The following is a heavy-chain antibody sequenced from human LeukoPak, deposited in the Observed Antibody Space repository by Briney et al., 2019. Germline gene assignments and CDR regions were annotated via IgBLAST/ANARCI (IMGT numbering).Heavy chain of an antibody. CDR1: GYTFTSYD. CDR2: IIPIFGTA. D-gene: IGHD3-22*01. V-gene: IGHV1-69*13. CDR3: ARETDSSGYPDAFDI. Sequence: SVKVSCKASGYTFTSYDINWVRQAPGQGLEWMGGIIPIFGTANYAQKFQGRVTITADESTSTAYMELSSLRSEDTAVYYCARETDSSGYPDAFDIWGQGTMVTVSS. J-gene: IGHJ3*02.